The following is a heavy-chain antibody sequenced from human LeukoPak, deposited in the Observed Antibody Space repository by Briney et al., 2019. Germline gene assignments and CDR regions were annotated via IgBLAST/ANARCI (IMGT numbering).Heavy chain of an antibody. Sequence: SVKVSCKASGGTFSSYAISWVRQAPGQGLEWMGGIIPIFGTANYAQKFQGRVTITADESTSTAYMELSSLRSEDTAVYYCARAYCGGNCYSPYYYAMDVWGQGTTVTVSS. CDR1: GGTFSSYA. CDR2: IIPIFGTA. V-gene: IGHV1-69*13. J-gene: IGHJ6*02. D-gene: IGHD2-21*02. CDR3: ARAYCGGNCYSPYYYAMDV.